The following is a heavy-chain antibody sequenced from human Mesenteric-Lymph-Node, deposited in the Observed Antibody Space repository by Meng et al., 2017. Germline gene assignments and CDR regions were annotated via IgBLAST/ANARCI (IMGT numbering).Heavy chain of an antibody. Sequence: SLKISCAASGFTFDDYAMHWVRQAPGKGLEWVSGISWNSGSIGYADSVKGRFTISRDNAKNSLYLQMNSLRAEDTALYYCARGGSYGWFDPWGQGTLVTVSS. D-gene: IGHD1-26*01. CDR1: GFTFDDYA. V-gene: IGHV3-9*01. J-gene: IGHJ5*02. CDR2: ISWNSGSI. CDR3: ARGGSYGWFDP.